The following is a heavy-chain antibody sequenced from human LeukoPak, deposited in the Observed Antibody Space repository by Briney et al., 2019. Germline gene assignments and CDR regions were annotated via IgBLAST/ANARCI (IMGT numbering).Heavy chain of an antibody. J-gene: IGHJ2*01. Sequence: SETLSLTCTVSGGSFTTYYWSWIRQPAGRGLEWIGHIDSSGTTNYNPSLRSRVTISVDTSKNQFSMKLTSVTAADTAVYYCAREGGLLDTSSYWYFDLWGRGTLVTVSS. V-gene: IGHV4-4*07. CDR3: AREGGLLDTSSYWYFDL. CDR2: IDSSGTT. D-gene: IGHD3/OR15-3a*01. CDR1: GGSFTTYY.